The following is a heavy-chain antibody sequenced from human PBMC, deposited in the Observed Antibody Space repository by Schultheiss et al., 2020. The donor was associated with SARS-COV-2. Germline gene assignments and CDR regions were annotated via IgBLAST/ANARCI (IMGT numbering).Heavy chain of an antibody. J-gene: IGHJ2*01. Sequence: SETLSLTCTVSGGSISSYYWSWIRQSPEKGLEWIGYIYYSGSTYYNPSLKSRVTISVDTSKNHFSLNLRSVTAADTAVYYCARGAWDYGDDSHWYFDLWGRGTLVTVSS. CDR1: GGSISSYY. CDR2: IYYSGST. CDR3: ARGAWDYGDDSHWYFDL. D-gene: IGHD4-17*01. V-gene: IGHV4-59*12.